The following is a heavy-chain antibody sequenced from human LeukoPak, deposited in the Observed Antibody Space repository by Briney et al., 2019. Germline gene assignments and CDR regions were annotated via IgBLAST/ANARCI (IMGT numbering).Heavy chain of an antibody. Sequence: SETLSLTCAVYGGSFSGYYWSWIRQPPGKGLEWIGEINHSGSTNYNPSLKSRVTISVDTSKNQFSLKLSSVTAADTAVYYCARGDYYDRSGYYETYYFDYWGQGTLVTVSS. CDR2: INHSGST. CDR3: ARGDYYDRSGYYETYYFDY. CDR1: GGSFSGYY. V-gene: IGHV4-34*01. J-gene: IGHJ4*02. D-gene: IGHD3-22*01.